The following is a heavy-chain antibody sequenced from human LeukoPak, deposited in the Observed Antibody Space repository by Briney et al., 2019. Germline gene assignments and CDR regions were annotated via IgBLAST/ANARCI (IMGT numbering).Heavy chain of an antibody. V-gene: IGHV1-2*06. CDR1: GYTFTGYY. Sequence: GASVKVSCKTSGYTFTGYYMHWVPQAPGQGLEWMGRINPTSGGTNYAQQFPGRVTMNRDTSISTAYMELGRLRADDTAVYCCARDRGQWLDLLGVCDYWGQGTLVTVSS. D-gene: IGHD6-19*01. CDR2: INPTSGGT. J-gene: IGHJ4*02. CDR3: ARDRGQWLDLLGVCDY.